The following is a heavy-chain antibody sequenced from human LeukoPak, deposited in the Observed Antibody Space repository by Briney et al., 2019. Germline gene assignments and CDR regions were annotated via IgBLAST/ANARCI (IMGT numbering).Heavy chain of an antibody. CDR3: ARDQEAYYYGSGSSLYI. Sequence: GASVKVSCKASGGTFSRYAISWVRQAPGQGLEWMGRIIPIFGTANYAQKFQGRVTVTTGESTSTAYMELSSLRSEDAAVYYCARDQEAYYYGSGSSLYIWGQGTMVTVSS. CDR2: IIPIFGTA. D-gene: IGHD3-10*01. V-gene: IGHV1-69*05. CDR1: GGTFSRYA. J-gene: IGHJ3*02.